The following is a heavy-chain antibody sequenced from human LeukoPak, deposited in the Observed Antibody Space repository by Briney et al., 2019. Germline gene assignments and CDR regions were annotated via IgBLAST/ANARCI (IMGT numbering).Heavy chain of an antibody. V-gene: IGHV3-48*02. D-gene: IGHD2-21*02. CDR1: GLTFSSYG. CDR3: ARDDSWAFDY. CDR2: IRTSSGGI. Sequence: GGSLRLSCAASGLTFSSYGMHWVRQAPGRGLEWVAYIRTSSGGIYYADSVKGRFTISTDTAKNSLYLEMNNLRDGDTAVYFCARDDSWAFDYWGQGTLVTVSS. J-gene: IGHJ4*02.